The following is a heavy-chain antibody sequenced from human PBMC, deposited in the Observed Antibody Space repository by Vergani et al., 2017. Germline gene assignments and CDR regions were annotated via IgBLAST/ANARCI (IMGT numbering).Heavy chain of an antibody. CDR3: ARFPTPNFTMXRGVIIMASYGMDV. CDR2: IYHSGST. D-gene: IGHD3-10*01. V-gene: IGHV4-4*03. CDR1: GGSISSSNW. J-gene: IGHJ6*02. Sequence: QVQLQESGPGLVKPPGTLSLICAVSGGSISSSNWWSWVRQPPGKGLEWIGEIYHSGSTNYNPSLKSRVTISVDKSKNQFSLKLSSVTAADTAVYYCARFPTPNFTMXRGVIIMASYGMDVWGQGTTVTVSS.